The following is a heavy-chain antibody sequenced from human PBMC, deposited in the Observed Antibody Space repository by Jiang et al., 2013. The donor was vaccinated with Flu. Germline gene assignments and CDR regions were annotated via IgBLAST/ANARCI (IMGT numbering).Heavy chain of an antibody. CDR1: YTFTSYG. J-gene: IGHJ3*02. V-gene: IGHV1-18*01. D-gene: IGHD3-10*01. Sequence: YTFTSYGISWVRQAPGQGLEWMGWISAYNGNTNYAQKLQGRVTMTTDTSTSTAYMELRSLRSDDTAVYYCARDRSLLWFGELDIWGQGTMVTVSS. CDR3: ARDRSLLWFGELDI. CDR2: ISAYNGNT.